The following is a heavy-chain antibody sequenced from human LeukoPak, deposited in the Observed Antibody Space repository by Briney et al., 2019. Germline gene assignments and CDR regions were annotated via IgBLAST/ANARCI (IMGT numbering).Heavy chain of an antibody. J-gene: IGHJ4*02. CDR1: GGSIGSSAYS. D-gene: IGHD3-10*01. CDR3: ARYGSGRLFDS. V-gene: IGHV4-39*01. Sequence: PSETLSLTCTVSGGSIGSSAYSWGWIRQPPGKGLEWIGSISYTGTTYYNPSLKSRVTISLDTSKNQFSLKLTSVTAADTAVYYCARYGSGRLFDSWGQGTLVTVSS. CDR2: ISYTGTT.